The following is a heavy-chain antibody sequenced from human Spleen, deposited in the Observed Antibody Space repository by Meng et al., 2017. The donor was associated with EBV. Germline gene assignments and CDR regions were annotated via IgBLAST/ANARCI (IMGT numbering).Heavy chain of an antibody. CDR1: GFIFNNYG. CDR3: AKLVAAASTGDY. Sequence: QVQLVGSGGGVVQPGRSLRLSCAASGFIFNNYGIHWVRQAPGKGLEWVAVISHDGSRKYYADSVKGRFTISRDNSKDTLYLQMNNLRSEDTAVYFCAKLVAAASTGDYWGQGTLVTVSS. V-gene: IGHV3-30*18. CDR2: ISHDGSRK. D-gene: IGHD6-25*01. J-gene: IGHJ4*02.